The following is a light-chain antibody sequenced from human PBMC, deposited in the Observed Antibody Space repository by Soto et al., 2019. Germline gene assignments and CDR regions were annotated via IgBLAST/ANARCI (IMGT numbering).Light chain of an antibody. J-gene: IGKJ1*01. CDR2: GAS. V-gene: IGKV3-15*01. CDR1: QSISDT. Sequence: EIVMTQSPATLSASPGGRVTLSCRASQSISDTIAWYQQKPGQPPRLLIYGASARATGFPARFSGSGSGTDFTLTISSLQSEDFAVYYCQQYNNWPWTFGQGTKVEIK. CDR3: QQYNNWPWT.